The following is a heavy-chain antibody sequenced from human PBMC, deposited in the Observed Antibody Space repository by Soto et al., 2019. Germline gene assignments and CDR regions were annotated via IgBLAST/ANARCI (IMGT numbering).Heavy chain of an antibody. D-gene: IGHD2-8*01. J-gene: IGHJ4*02. Sequence: QVQLVQSGAEVKKPGSSVKVSCKASGGTFSNDAVSWVRQAPGQGLEWMGGIIPNFGTTNHAQNFQGRVSNTADESTSTGYMESSSLRSDDTAVYYCARAADYRFLMLDSWGQGTLVTVS. CDR3: ARAADYRFLMLDS. CDR2: IIPNFGTT. V-gene: IGHV1-69*01. CDR1: GGTFSNDA.